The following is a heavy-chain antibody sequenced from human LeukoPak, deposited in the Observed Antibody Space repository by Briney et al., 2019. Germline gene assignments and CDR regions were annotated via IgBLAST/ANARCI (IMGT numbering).Heavy chain of an antibody. J-gene: IGHJ4*02. V-gene: IGHV4-30-2*01. Sequence: SETLSLTCAVSGGSISSGGYSWSWIRQPPGKGLEWIGYIYHSGSTYYNPSLKSRVTISVDRSKNQFSLKLSSVTAADTAVYCCARASPSGYDFPFDYWGQGTLVTVSS. CDR2: IYHSGST. D-gene: IGHD5-12*01. CDR3: ARASPSGYDFPFDY. CDR1: GGSISSGGYS.